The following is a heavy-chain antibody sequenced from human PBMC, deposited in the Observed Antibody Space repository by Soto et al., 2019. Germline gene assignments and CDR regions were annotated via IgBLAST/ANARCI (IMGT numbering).Heavy chain of an antibody. Sequence: QVQLVQSGAEVKKPGASVKVSCKASGYTFTSYGISWVRQAPGQGLEWMGWISAYNGNTNYAQKLQGRVTMTTDRSTSTAYMELRSLRSDDTAVYYCARRGSPTILPYYYGMDVWGQGTTVTVSS. CDR1: GYTFTSYG. CDR3: ARRGSPTILPYYYGMDV. J-gene: IGHJ6*02. V-gene: IGHV1-18*01. D-gene: IGHD1-26*01. CDR2: ISAYNGNT.